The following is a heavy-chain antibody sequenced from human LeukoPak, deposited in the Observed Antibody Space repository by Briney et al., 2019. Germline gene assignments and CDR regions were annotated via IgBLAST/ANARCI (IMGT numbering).Heavy chain of an antibody. Sequence: PGRSLRLSCAASGFTFSSYGMHWVRQAPGKGLEWVAVISYDGSNKYYADSVKGRFTISRDNSKNTLYLQMNSLRAEDTAVYYCARDLKPRYYDFWSGLLYWGQGTPVTVSS. V-gene: IGHV3-30*03. CDR3: ARDLKPRYYDFWSGLLY. J-gene: IGHJ4*02. D-gene: IGHD3-3*01. CDR1: GFTFSSYG. CDR2: ISYDGSNK.